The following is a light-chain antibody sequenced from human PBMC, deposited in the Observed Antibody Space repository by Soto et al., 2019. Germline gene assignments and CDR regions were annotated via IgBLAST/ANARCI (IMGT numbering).Light chain of an antibody. CDR1: QSISSY. CDR3: QQANSFPLT. CDR2: SAS. V-gene: IGKV1-39*01. J-gene: IGKJ5*01. Sequence: PMTQAAASLSASVGDRVTITCRASQSISSYLNWYQQKQGKAPKLLIYSASSLHSGVPSRFSGSRSGTDLTITISSLQPEDFETYYCQQANSFPLTFGQGTRLEIK.